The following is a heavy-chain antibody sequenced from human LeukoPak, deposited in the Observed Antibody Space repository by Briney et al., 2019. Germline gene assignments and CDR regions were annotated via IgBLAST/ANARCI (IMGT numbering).Heavy chain of an antibody. D-gene: IGHD6-13*01. V-gene: IGHV3-7*01. Sequence: PGGSLRLSCAASGFTFSSYWMSRVRQAPGKGLEWVANMKYDGSEKYYVDSVKGRFTISRDNAKNSLYLQMNSLRAEDTAVYYCAGDIEAAGLFLDYWGQGTLVTVSS. CDR3: AGDIEAAGLFLDY. CDR2: MKYDGSEK. CDR1: GFTFSSYW. J-gene: IGHJ4*02.